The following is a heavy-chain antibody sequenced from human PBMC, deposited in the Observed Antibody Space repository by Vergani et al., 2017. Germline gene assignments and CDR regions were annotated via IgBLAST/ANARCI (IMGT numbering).Heavy chain of an antibody. D-gene: IGHD2-21*01. J-gene: IGHJ6*02. Sequence: QVQLQQWGAGLLKPSETLSLTCAVYGGSFSGYYWSWIRQTPGKGLEWIGLIDYSGSTSYNPSVRGRLAISVDTSKNHFSLKLDSVTAADTAVYFCAREGPYFYGLDLWGQGTTVTVSS. CDR2: IDYSGST. CDR3: AREGPYFYGLDL. CDR1: GGSFSGYY. V-gene: IGHV4-34*01.